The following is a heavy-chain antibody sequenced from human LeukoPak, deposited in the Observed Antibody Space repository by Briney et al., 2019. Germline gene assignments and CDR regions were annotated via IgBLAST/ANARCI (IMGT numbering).Heavy chain of an antibody. V-gene: IGHV3-49*04. J-gene: IGHJ4*02. CDR2: IRSKAYGGTT. CDR3: TRDSPDMGLSDY. D-gene: IGHD1-14*01. CDR1: GFTFGDYA. Sequence: GGSLRLSCTASGFTFGDYAMSWVRQAPGKGLERVGFIRSKAYGGTTEYAASVKGRFTISRDDSKSIAYLQMNSLKTEDTAVYYCTRDSPDMGLSDYWGQGTLVTVSS.